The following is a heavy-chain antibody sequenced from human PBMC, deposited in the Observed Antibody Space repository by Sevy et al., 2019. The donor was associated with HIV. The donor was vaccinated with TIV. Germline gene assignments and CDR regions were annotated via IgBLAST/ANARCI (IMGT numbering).Heavy chain of an antibody. D-gene: IGHD2-8*01. CDR1: GFTFPIYS. CDR2: ISYDGNHK. J-gene: IGHJ4*02. Sequence: QLGGSLRLSCVASGFTFPIYSVLWVRQAPGKGLEWLTLISYDGNHKYYAYSVKGRFTISRDNSNNILYLQMSSLRVEDTALYCCARVAVEYCTNDCYHRFDHWGLGTLVTVSS. V-gene: IGHV3-30*04. CDR3: ARVAVEYCTNDCYHRFDH.